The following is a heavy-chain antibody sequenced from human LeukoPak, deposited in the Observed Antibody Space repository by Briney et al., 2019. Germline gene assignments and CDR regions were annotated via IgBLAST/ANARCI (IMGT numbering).Heavy chain of an antibody. Sequence: GGSLRLSCAASGFTFSLLAMHWVRQAPGKGLEWVSAISGSGGATYHADADSVKGRFTISRENCKNALYLEINNLRAEDTAVYYCAKDGYNYDSSGHFDYWGQGTLVTVSS. J-gene: IGHJ4*02. CDR2: ISGSGGAT. CDR1: GFTFSLLA. CDR3: AKDGYNYDSSGHFDY. V-gene: IGHV3-23*01. D-gene: IGHD3-22*01.